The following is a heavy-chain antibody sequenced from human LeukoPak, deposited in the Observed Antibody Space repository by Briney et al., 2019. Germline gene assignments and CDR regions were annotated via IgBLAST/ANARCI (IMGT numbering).Heavy chain of an antibody. J-gene: IGHJ4*02. CDR2: ISGSSGNT. CDR1: GFTFSSYA. V-gene: IGHV3-23*01. Sequence: GGSLRLSCAASGFTFSSYAMSWVRQAPGKGLEWVSAISGSSGNTYYADSVKGRFTISRDNSKNTLYLQMNSLRAEDTAVYYCAKGIVMVRGVINEYYFDYWGQGTLVTVSS. D-gene: IGHD3-10*01. CDR3: AKGIVMVRGVINEYYFDY.